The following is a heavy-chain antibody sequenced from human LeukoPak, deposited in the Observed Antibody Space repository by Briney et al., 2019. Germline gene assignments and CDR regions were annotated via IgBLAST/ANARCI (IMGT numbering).Heavy chain of an antibody. D-gene: IGHD2-15*01. J-gene: IGHJ5*02. V-gene: IGHV1-8*01. Sequence: ASVKVSCKASGYTFTSYDTNWVRQAIGQGFEWMGWMNPNSGNTGYVQTFQGRVTMTRNTSISTAYMELSSLRSEDTAVYYCARGNSKRYCTGGSCYWFDPWGQGTLVTVSS. CDR2: MNPNSGNT. CDR3: ARGNSKRYCTGGSCYWFDP. CDR1: GYTFTSYD.